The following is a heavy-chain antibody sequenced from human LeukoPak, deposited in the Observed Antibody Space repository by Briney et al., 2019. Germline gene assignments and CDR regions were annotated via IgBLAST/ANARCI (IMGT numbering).Heavy chain of an antibody. CDR3: ARHRSSGWRDLDY. J-gene: IGHJ4*02. CDR1: GYSFSSYL. CDR2: IYPGDSET. V-gene: IGHV5-51*01. D-gene: IGHD6-19*01. Sequence: GESLKISCQGSGYSFSSYLIGWVRQMPGKGLEWMGIIYPGDSETRYTLSFQGQVTISADKSISTAYLQWSSLKASDTAMYYCARHRSSGWRDLDYWGQGTLVTVSS.